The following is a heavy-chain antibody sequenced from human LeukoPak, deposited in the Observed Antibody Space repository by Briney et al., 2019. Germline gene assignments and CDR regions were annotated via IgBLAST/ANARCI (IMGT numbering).Heavy chain of an antibody. V-gene: IGHV4-61*02. Sequence: SQTLSLTCTVSGGSISSGSYYWSWIRQPAGKGLEWIGRIYTSGSTNYNPSLKSRVTISVDTSKNQFSLKLISVTAADTAVYYCARDGRLRFLEWPLDAFDIWGQGTMVTVSS. CDR1: GGSISSGSYY. J-gene: IGHJ3*02. D-gene: IGHD3-3*01. CDR3: ARDGRLRFLEWPLDAFDI. CDR2: IYTSGST.